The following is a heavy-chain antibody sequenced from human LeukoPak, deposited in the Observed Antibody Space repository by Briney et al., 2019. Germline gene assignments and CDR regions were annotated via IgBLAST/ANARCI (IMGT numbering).Heavy chain of an antibody. Sequence: SQTLSLTCAISGDSVSSNSAAWNWIRQSPSRGLEWLGRTYYRSKWYNDYAVSVKSRITINPDTSRNQFSLQLNSVTPEDTAVYYCARGVINYYGSGSPVPPYYMDVWGKGTTVTVSS. D-gene: IGHD3-10*01. CDR1: GDSVSSNSAA. V-gene: IGHV6-1*01. CDR3: ARGVINYYGSGSPVPPYYMDV. CDR2: TYYRSKWYN. J-gene: IGHJ6*03.